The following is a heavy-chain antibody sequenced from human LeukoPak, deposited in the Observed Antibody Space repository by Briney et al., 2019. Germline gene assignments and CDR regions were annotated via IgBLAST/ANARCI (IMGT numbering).Heavy chain of an antibody. J-gene: IGHJ4*02. Sequence: GGSLRLSCAASGFTFSSYWMNWVRQAPGKGLEWVANIKQDGSEKYYVDSVKGRFTISRDNAKNSLYLQMNSLRAEDTAVYYCAKDGGLWVSAHWGDSWGRGTLATVSS. CDR1: GFTFSSYW. V-gene: IGHV3-7*03. D-gene: IGHD7-27*01. CDR2: IKQDGSEK. CDR3: AKDGGLWVSAHWGDS.